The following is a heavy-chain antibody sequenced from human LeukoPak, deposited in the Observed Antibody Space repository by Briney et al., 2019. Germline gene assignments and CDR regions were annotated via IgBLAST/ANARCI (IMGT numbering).Heavy chain of an antibody. CDR1: GFTFSSYW. CDR3: ARGRTFGSDYGMDV. V-gene: IGHV3-74*01. CDR2: INSDGSST. D-gene: IGHD2/OR15-2a*01. J-gene: IGHJ6*02. Sequence: PGGSLRLSCAASGFTFSSYWMHWVRQAPGKGLVWVSRINSDGSSTSYADSVRGRFTISRDNGKNTLYLQMNSLRAEDTAVYYCARGRTFGSDYGMDVWGQGTTVTVS.